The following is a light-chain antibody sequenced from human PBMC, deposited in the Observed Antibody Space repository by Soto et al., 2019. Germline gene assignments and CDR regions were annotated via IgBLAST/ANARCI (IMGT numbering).Light chain of an antibody. CDR3: FSFTTTRTHV. V-gene: IGLV2-14*01. CDR1: ISDIGAYDY. Sequence: QSALTQPSSLSGSPGPSITISCTGTISDIGAYDYVSWFQQHPGKAPKLMISEVNNRPSGVSNRFSGSKSGNTAYLTISGLQVEDEAEYFCFSFTTTRTHVFRTGTKVTVL. J-gene: IGLJ1*01. CDR2: EVN.